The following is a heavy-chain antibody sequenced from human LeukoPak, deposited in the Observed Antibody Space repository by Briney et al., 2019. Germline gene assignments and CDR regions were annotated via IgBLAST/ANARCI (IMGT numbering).Heavy chain of an antibody. CDR2: ISSSSSIR. CDR1: GFTFNIFD. Sequence: GGSLRLSCAASGFTFNIFDRNGARQAPGKGLVWVSYISSSSSIRYCENSVKGRFSIFRDNAENPLYLPMNSLRAEDKAVYYCARDGVGAGSFDYWGRGTLVTVS. D-gene: IGHD1-26*01. J-gene: IGHJ4*02. CDR3: ARDGVGAGSFDY. V-gene: IGHV3-48*03.